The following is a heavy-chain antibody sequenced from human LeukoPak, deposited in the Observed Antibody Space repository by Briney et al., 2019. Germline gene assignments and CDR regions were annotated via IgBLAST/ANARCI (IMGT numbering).Heavy chain of an antibody. Sequence: SETLSLTCTVSGGSISSGDYYWSWIRQPPGKGLEWIGYIYYSGSTYYNPSLKSRVTISVDTSKNQFSLKLSSVTAADTAVYYCAREKISNRRTRYFDYWGQGTLVTVSS. CDR2: IYYSGST. D-gene: IGHD1-14*01. CDR1: GGSISSGDYY. CDR3: AREKISNRRTRYFDY. J-gene: IGHJ4*02. V-gene: IGHV4-30-4*01.